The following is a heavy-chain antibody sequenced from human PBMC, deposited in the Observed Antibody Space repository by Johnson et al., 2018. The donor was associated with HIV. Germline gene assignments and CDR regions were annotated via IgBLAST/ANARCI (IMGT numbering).Heavy chain of an antibody. CDR3: AKAVAGGCDAFDI. V-gene: IGHV3-23*04. J-gene: IGHJ3*02. CDR1: GFTFSSYA. D-gene: IGHD6-13*01. Sequence: VQLVESGGGLVQPGESLRLSCAASGFTFSSYAMSWVRQAPGKGLEWVSGISGSGGSTYYADSVKGRFTISRDNSKNTLYLQMNSLRAEDTAVYYCAKAVAGGCDAFDIWGQGTMVAVSS. CDR2: ISGSGGST.